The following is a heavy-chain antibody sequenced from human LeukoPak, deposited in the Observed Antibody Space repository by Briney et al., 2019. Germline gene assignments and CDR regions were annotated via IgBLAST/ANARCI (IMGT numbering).Heavy chain of an antibody. V-gene: IGHV3-9*01. CDR2: ISWNGAKI. J-gene: IGHJ3*02. Sequence: PGGSLRLSCAASGFTFDDYAIHWVRQAPGKGLEWVSGISWNGAKIVYADSVKGRFTISRDNAKNSLYLQMDSLGTEDTALYYCAKETHSTMVPGYAFDIWGQGTMVTASS. CDR1: GFTFDDYA. D-gene: IGHD2-8*01. CDR3: AKETHSTMVPGYAFDI.